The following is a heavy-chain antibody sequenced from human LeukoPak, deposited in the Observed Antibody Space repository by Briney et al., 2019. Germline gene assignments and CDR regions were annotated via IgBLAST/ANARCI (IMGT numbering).Heavy chain of an antibody. D-gene: IGHD3-10*01. CDR3: ARDRGFMVRGSRRGYDDYYYYMDV. CDR1: GGSISSYY. Sequence: SETLSLTCTVSGGSISSYYWSWIRQPPGKGLEWIGYIYYSGSTNYNPPLKSRVTISVDTSKNQFSLKLSSVTAADTAVYYCARDRGFMVRGSRRGYDDYYYYMDVWGKGTTVTISS. CDR2: IYYSGST. V-gene: IGHV4-59*12. J-gene: IGHJ6*03.